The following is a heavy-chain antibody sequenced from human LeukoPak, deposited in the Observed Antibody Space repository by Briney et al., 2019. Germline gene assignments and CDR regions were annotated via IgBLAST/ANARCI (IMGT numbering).Heavy chain of an antibody. CDR1: GFTFSSYR. CDR3: ARDPLGYCSGGSCSSFDY. Sequence: GGSLRLSCAASGFTFSSYRMNWVRQAPGKGLEWVSSISSSSSYIYYADSVKGRFTISRDNAKKSLYLQMNSLRAEDTAVYYCARDPLGYCSGGSCSSFDYWGQETLVTVS. CDR2: ISSSSSYI. V-gene: IGHV3-21*01. J-gene: IGHJ4*02. D-gene: IGHD2-15*01.